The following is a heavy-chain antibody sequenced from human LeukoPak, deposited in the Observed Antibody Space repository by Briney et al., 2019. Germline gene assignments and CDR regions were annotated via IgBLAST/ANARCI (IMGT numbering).Heavy chain of an antibody. CDR3: AKSTNALWFGEEGDAFDI. V-gene: IGHV3-23*01. D-gene: IGHD3-10*01. CDR1: GFTFSSYG. J-gene: IGHJ3*02. Sequence: GGSLRLSCAASGFTFSSYGMSWVRQAPGKGLEWVSAISGSGGSTYYADSVKGRFTISRDNSKNTLYLQMNSLRAEDTAVYYCAKSTNALWFGEEGDAFDIWGQGTMVTVSS. CDR2: ISGSGGST.